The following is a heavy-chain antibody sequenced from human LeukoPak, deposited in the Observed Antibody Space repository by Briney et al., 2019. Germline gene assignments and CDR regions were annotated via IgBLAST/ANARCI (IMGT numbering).Heavy chain of an antibody. J-gene: IGHJ4*02. Sequence: GGSLRLSCAASGFTVSSNYMSWIRQAPGKGLEWVSYISSSGSTIYYADSVKGRFTISRDNAKNSLYLQMNSLRAEDTAVYYCARDRSLGGYSYGYPDYWGQGTLVTVSS. CDR1: GFTVSSNY. CDR2: ISSSGSTI. CDR3: ARDRSLGGYSYGYPDY. D-gene: IGHD5-18*01. V-gene: IGHV3-11*04.